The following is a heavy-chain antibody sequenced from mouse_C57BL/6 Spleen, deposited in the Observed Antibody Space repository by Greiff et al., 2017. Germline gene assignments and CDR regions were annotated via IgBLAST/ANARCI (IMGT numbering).Heavy chain of an antibody. CDR2: IWGVGST. CDR1: GFSLTSYG. CDR3: ARLYDPFAY. Sequence: VQLKESGPGLVAPSQSLSITCTVSGFSLTSYGVDWVRQSPGKGLEWLGVIWGVGSTNYNSALKSRLSISKDNSKSQVFLKMNSLQTDDTAMYYCARLYDPFAYWGQGTLVTVSA. D-gene: IGHD2-12*01. J-gene: IGHJ3*01. V-gene: IGHV2-6*01.